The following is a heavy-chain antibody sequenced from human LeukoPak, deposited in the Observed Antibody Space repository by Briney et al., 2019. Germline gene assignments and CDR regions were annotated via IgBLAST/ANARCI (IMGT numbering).Heavy chain of an antibody. V-gene: IGHV3-11*04. J-gene: IGHJ4*02. CDR1: GFTFSDYY. D-gene: IGHD3-22*01. CDR3: AKAVSGYFDY. CDR2: ITSNGNSV. Sequence: PGGSLRLSCAASGFTFSDYYMGWIRQAPGKGLEWISYITSNGNSVYYAASVKGRFTISRDNAKNSLYLQVNSLTAEDAAVYYCAKAVSGYFDYWGQGTLVTVSS.